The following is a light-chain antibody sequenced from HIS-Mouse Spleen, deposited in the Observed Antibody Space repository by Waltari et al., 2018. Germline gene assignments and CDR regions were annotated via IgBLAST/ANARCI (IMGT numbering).Light chain of an antibody. CDR3: QQYNNWPPWT. J-gene: IGKJ1*01. CDR2: GAS. V-gene: IGKV3-15*01. Sequence: EIVMTQSPATLSVSPGERATLSCRASQSVSSNLAWYQQKPRQAPRLLIYGASTRATGIPARVSGSGSGTEFTLTISSLQSEDFAVYYCQQYNNWPPWTFGQGTKVEIK. CDR1: QSVSSN.